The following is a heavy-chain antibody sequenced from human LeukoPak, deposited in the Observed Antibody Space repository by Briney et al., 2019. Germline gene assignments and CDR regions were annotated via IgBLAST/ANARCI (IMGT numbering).Heavy chain of an antibody. V-gene: IGHV4-59*12. Sequence: SETLSLTCTVSCGSINDYFWSWIRQPPEKGLERIGYISYSGTATYNPSLKSRVTISLDTSKNQFSLKLSSVTAEDTAVYYCVAFLTGYYRGVPTDYWGQGTLVTVSS. D-gene: IGHD3-9*01. J-gene: IGHJ4*02. CDR1: CGSINDYF. CDR3: VAFLTGYYRGVPTDY. CDR2: ISYSGTA.